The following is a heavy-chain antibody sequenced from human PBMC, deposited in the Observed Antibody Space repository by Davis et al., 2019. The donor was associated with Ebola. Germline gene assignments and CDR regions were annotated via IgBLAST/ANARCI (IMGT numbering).Heavy chain of an antibody. Sequence: MPSETLSLTCTVSGGSIRSYYWSWIRQPPGKGLEWIGYIYYSRSTKYNPSLKSRVTISVDTSKNQFSLKLSSVTAADTAVYYCARDQYYYDSSGYHRGAFDIWGQGTMVTVSS. D-gene: IGHD3-22*01. CDR3: ARDQYYYDSSGYHRGAFDI. J-gene: IGHJ3*02. V-gene: IGHV4-59*01. CDR1: GGSIRSYY. CDR2: IYYSRST.